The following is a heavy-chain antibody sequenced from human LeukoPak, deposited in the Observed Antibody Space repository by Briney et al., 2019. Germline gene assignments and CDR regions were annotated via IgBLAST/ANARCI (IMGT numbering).Heavy chain of an antibody. D-gene: IGHD3-10*01. CDR1: GFTFDDYT. CDR3: AKDSGSGSYYPTNWFDP. CDR2: ISWDGGTT. J-gene: IGHJ5*02. V-gene: IGHV3-43*01. Sequence: GGSLRLSCEASGFTFDDYTMHWVRQSPGKGLEWVSLISWDGGTTYYADSVRGRFTISRDNSKNSLYLQMNSLRTEDTALYYCAKDSGSGSYYPTNWFDPWGQGTLVTVSS.